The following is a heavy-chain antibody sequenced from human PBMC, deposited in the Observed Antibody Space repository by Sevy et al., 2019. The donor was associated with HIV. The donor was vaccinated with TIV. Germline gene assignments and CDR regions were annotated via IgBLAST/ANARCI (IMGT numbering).Heavy chain of an antibody. CDR1: GGSISSTNYY. CDR3: ARHRAPYCSGGTCFSGNWFDA. J-gene: IGHJ5*02. D-gene: IGHD2-15*01. V-gene: IGHV4-39*01. Sequence: KPSETLSLTCTVSGGSISSTNYYWGWIRQPPGRGLEWIGSIYYSGDTYYNPSLKSRLTISVDTSKNQFSLKLSSVTAADTAVYYCARHRAPYCSGGTCFSGNWFDAWGQGTLVTVSS. CDR2: IYYSGDT.